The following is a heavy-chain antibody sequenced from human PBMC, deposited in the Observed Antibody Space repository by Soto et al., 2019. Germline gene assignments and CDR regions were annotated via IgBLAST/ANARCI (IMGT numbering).Heavy chain of an antibody. CDR3: ARVPGRYSSSLPRSKYNWFDP. D-gene: IGHD6-6*01. J-gene: IGHJ5*02. Sequence: SETLSLTCAVYGGSFSGYYWSWIRQPPGKGLEWIGEINHSGSTNYNPSLKSRVTISVDTSKNQFSLKLSSVTAADTAVYYCARVPGRYSSSLPRSKYNWFDPWGQGTLVTVS. V-gene: IGHV4-34*01. CDR2: INHSGST. CDR1: GGSFSGYY.